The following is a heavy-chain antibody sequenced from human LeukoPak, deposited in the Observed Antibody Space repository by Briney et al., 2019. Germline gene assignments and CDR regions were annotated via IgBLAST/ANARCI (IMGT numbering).Heavy chain of an antibody. Sequence: GGSLRLSCAASGFAVNTYDMHWVRQAPGKGLEWVSYISSSSSTIFYADSMKGRLTISRDNAKNSLYLQMNSLRAEDTAVYYCARSGDPDYWGQGTLVTVSS. J-gene: IGHJ4*02. CDR1: GFAVNTYD. D-gene: IGHD2-21*02. V-gene: IGHV3-48*01. CDR3: ARSGDPDY. CDR2: ISSSSSTI.